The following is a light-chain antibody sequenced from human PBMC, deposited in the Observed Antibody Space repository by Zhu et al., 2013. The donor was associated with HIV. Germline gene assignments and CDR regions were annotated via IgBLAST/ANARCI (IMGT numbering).Light chain of an antibody. CDR2: GAS. V-gene: IGKV3-20*01. CDR3: QEYATSST. J-gene: IGKJ1*01. Sequence: EIVLTQSPGTLSLSPGERATLSCTASQSVSSSYLTWYQQRPGQAPRLLIFGASSRASGIPDRFSGSGSGTDFTLTISRLEPEDFAVYYCQEYATSSTFGQGTKVE. CDR1: QSVSSSY.